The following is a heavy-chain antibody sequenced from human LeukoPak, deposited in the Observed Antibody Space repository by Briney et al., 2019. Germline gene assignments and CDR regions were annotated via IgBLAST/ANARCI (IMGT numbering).Heavy chain of an antibody. J-gene: IGHJ2*01. CDR3: AREGPGLWSGSYSVFWYFDL. D-gene: IGHD1-26*01. CDR2: IYTSGST. CDR1: GGSISSGSYY. Sequence: SQTLSLTCTVSGGSISSGSYYWSWIRQPAGKGLEWIGRIYTSGSTNYNPSLKSRVTISVDTSKNQFSLKLSSVTAADTAVYYCAREGPGLWSGSYSVFWYFDLWGRGTLVTVSS. V-gene: IGHV4-61*02.